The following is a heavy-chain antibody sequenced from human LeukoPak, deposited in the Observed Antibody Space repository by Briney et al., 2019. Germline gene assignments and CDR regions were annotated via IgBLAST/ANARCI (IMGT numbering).Heavy chain of an antibody. D-gene: IGHD7-27*01. CDR2: INHSGST. V-gene: IGHV4-34*01. Sequence: SETLPLTCAVYGGSFSGYYWSWIRQPPGKGLEWIGEINHSGSTKYNPSLKSRVTISVDTSKNQFSLKLSSVTAADTAVYYCARKTGTAAKWGFVDYWGQGTLVTVSS. J-gene: IGHJ4*02. CDR1: GGSFSGYY. CDR3: ARKTGTAAKWGFVDY.